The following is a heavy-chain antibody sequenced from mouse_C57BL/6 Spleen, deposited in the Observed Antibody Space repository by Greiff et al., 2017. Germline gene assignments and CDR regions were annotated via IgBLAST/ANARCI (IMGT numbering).Heavy chain of an antibody. Sequence: VQLQQSGAELARPGASVKLSCTASGYTFTSYGISWVKQRTGQGLEWIGEIYPRSGNTYYTEKFKGKATLTADKSSSTAYMELRSLTSEDSAVYFCARPGSIYVFDYWGQGTTLTVSS. V-gene: IGHV1-81*01. CDR1: GYTFTSYG. CDR3: ARPGSIYVFDY. J-gene: IGHJ2*01. CDR2: IYPRSGNT. D-gene: IGHD1-1*01.